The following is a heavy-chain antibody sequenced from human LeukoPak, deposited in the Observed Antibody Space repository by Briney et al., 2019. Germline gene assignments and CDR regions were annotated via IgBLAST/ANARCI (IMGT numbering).Heavy chain of an antibody. J-gene: IGHJ3*02. CDR2: IYTSGST. D-gene: IGHD3-22*01. Sequence: PSETLSLTCTVSGGSISTYYWSWIRQLAGKGLEWIGRIYTSGSTNYNPSLKSRVTMSVDTSKNQFSLKLSSVTAADTAIYFCARDRNYDHAFDIWGQGTMVTVSS. V-gene: IGHV4-4*07. CDR1: GGSISTYY. CDR3: ARDRNYDHAFDI.